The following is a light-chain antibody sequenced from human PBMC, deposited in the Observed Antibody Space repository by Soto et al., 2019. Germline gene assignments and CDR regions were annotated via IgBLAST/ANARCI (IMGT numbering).Light chain of an antibody. V-gene: IGKV1-5*01. CDR3: QQYNSDLYT. CDR1: QSISSW. Sequence: DIQMTQSPSTLSASVGDRVTITCRASQSISSWLAWYRQNPGKAPKLLIYDASNLESGVPSRFRGSGSGTEFTLTISSLQPDDFATYYCQQYNSDLYTFGQGIKLETK. J-gene: IGKJ2*01. CDR2: DAS.